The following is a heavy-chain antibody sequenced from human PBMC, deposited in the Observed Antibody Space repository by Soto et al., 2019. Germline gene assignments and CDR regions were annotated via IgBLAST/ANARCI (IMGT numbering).Heavy chain of an antibody. CDR1: GFTFSSYS. CDR2: ISSSSSTI. V-gene: IGHV3-48*01. CDR3: ARAGPYGDYSYWYFDL. Sequence: GGSLRLSCAASGFTFSSYSMSWVRQAPGKGLEWVSYISSSSSTIYYADSVKGRFTISRDNAKNSLYLQMNSLRAEDTAVYYCARAGPYGDYSYWYFDLWGRGTLVTVSS. D-gene: IGHD4-17*01. J-gene: IGHJ2*01.